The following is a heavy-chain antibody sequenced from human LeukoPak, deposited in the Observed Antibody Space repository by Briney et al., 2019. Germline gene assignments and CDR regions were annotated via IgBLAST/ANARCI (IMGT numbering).Heavy chain of an antibody. J-gene: IGHJ4*02. Sequence: SETLSLTCTVAGGSISSYYWSWIRQPPGKGLEWIGYIYYSGSTNYNPSLKSRVTISVDTSKNQFSLKLSSVTAADTAVYYCARGPSEIDYWGQGTLVTVSS. CDR3: ARGPSEIDY. CDR1: GGSISSYY. V-gene: IGHV4-59*08. CDR2: IYYSGST.